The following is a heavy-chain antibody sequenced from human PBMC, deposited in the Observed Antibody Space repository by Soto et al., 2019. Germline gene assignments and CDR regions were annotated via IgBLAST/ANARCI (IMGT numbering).Heavy chain of an antibody. CDR3: ARDKLKNLRQWFDP. CDR1: GFTFSSYS. D-gene: IGHD1-1*01. V-gene: IGHV3-21*01. Sequence: GGSLRLSCAASGFTFSSYSMNWVRQAPGKGLEWVSSISSSSSYIYYADSVKGRFTISRDNAKNSLYLQMNSLRAEDTAVYYCARDKLKNLRQWFDPWGQGPLAT. CDR2: ISSSSSYI. J-gene: IGHJ5*02.